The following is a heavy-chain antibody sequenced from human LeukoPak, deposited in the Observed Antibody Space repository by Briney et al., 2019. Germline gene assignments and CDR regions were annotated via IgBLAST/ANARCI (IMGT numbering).Heavy chain of an antibody. J-gene: IGHJ4*02. CDR2: IYTSGST. V-gene: IGHV4-61*02. Sequence: ASETLSLTCTVSGGSISSSSYYWGWIRQPAGKGLEWIGRIYTSGSTNYNPSLKSRVTISVDTSKNQFSLKLSSVTAADTAVYYCARIDIVVVPSTTFDSWGQGTLVTVSS. CDR3: ARIDIVVVPSTTFDS. D-gene: IGHD2-2*01. CDR1: GGSISSSSYY.